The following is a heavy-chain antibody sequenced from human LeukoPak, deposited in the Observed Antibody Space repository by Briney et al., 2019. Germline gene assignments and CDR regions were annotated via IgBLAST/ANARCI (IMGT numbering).Heavy chain of an antibody. CDR3: ARDWGIVVPAAIGGGF. CDR2: ISGYNGNT. Sequence: ASVKVSCKASGYIFTNYAINWVRQAPGQGLEWVGWISGYNGNTKYAQKFQGRVTMATDTSTSTAYMELRSLRSGDTAVYYCARDWGIVVPAAIGGGFWGQGTLVTVSS. D-gene: IGHD2-2*01. CDR1: GYIFTNYA. J-gene: IGHJ4*02. V-gene: IGHV1-18*01.